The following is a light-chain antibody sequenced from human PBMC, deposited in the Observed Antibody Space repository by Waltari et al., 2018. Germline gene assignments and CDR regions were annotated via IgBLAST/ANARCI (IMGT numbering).Light chain of an antibody. V-gene: IGLV2-14*01. CDR2: DVP. J-gene: IGLJ3*02. CDR1: SSDVATYKS. Sequence: QSGLTQPASVSGSPGQSITISCAGTSSDVATYKSVSWYQQHPGKAPKLIISDVPLRSSGVSDRFSGSKSGNTAALTIADLHFEDEADYYCSSYTTTTTVWEFGGWVFGGGTKLTVL. CDR3: SSYTTTTTVWEFGGWV.